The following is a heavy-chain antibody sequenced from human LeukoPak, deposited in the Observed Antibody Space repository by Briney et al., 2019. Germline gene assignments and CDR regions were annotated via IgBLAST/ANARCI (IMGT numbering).Heavy chain of an antibody. Sequence: SQTLSLTCTVSGGSISSGGYYWSWIRQPPGKGLEWIGSMYYSGSTYYNPSLKSRVTISVDTSKNQFSLKLSSMTAADTAVYYCARDRSSWGYYFDYWGQGTLVTVSS. D-gene: IGHD2-2*01. CDR1: GGSISSGGYY. J-gene: IGHJ4*02. V-gene: IGHV4-30-2*03. CDR3: ARDRSSWGYYFDY. CDR2: MYYSGST.